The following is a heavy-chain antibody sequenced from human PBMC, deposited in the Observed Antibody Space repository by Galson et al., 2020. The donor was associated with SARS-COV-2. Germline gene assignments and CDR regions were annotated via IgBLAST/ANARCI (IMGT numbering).Heavy chain of an antibody. D-gene: IGHD3-10*01. CDR2: FDPEDGET. CDR3: ATGPPTYYGSGSSPYWFDP. V-gene: IGHV1-24*01. J-gene: IGHJ5*02. CDR1: GYTLTELS. Sequence: GESLKISCKVSGYTLTELSMHWVRQAPGKGLEWMGGFDPEDGETIYAQKFQSRVTMTEDTSTDTAYMELSSLRSEDTAVYYCATGPPTYYGSGSSPYWFDPWGQGTLVTVSS.